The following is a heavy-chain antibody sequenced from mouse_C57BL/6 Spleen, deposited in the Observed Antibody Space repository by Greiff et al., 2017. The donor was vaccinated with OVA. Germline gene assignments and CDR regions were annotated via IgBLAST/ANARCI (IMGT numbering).Heavy chain of an antibody. CDR2: IDPSDSYT. V-gene: IGHV1-50*01. CDR1: GYTFTSYW. Sequence: QVQLQQPGAELVKPGASVKLSCKASGYTFTSYWMQWVKQRPGQGLEWIGEIDPSDSYTNYNQKFKGKATLTVDTSSSTAYMQLSRLTSEDSAVDYCARHYGSSSWFAYWGQGTLVTVSA. D-gene: IGHD1-1*01. CDR3: ARHYGSSSWFAY. J-gene: IGHJ3*01.